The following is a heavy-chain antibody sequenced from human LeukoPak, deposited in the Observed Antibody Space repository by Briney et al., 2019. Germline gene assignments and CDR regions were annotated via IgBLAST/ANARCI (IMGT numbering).Heavy chain of an antibody. D-gene: IGHD1-1*01. J-gene: IGHJ5*02. CDR1: GGSITTYY. CDR2: IYSSGTT. V-gene: IGHV4-4*07. Sequence: SETLSLTCTVSGGSITTYYWSWIRQPAGKGLEWIGRIYSSGTTKYNPSLMNRVIMSVDTSRNQFSLKLTSVTAADTAIYYCARDDDLNWFDAWGQGTLVTVSS. CDR3: ARDDDLNWFDA.